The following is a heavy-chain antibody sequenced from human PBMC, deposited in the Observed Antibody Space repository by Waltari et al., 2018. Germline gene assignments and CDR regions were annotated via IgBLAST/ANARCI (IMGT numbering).Heavy chain of an antibody. V-gene: IGHV4-4*02. CDR1: GDSVSGNYW. CDR3: AGDRAIGLFFDY. J-gene: IGHJ4*02. Sequence: QVQLQESGQGLVKPSGTLSLTCAVSGDSVSGNYWWSWVRQSPEKGLEWIGQVHHSGKTHYNPSIQRRVTISVDSPKNHFSLTLKSVTAADTAVYYCAGDRAIGLFFDYGGRGTLVTVSS. D-gene: IGHD2-2*01. CDR2: VHHSGKT.